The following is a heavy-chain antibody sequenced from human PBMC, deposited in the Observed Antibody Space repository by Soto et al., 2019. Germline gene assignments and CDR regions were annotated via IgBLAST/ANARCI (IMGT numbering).Heavy chain of an antibody. J-gene: IGHJ5*02. D-gene: IGHD6-13*01. V-gene: IGHV3-30*18. CDR1: GFTFSSYG. Sequence: GGSLILSCVASGFTFSSYGMHWVRQAPGKGLEWVAVISYDGSNKYYADSVKGRFTISRDNSKNTLYLQMNSLRAEDTAVYYCAKDPGYSSSWYWFDPWGQGTLVTVSS. CDR3: AKDPGYSSSWYWFDP. CDR2: ISYDGSNK.